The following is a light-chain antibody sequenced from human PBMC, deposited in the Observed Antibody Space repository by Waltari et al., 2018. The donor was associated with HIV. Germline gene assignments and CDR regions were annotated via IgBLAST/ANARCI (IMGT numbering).Light chain of an antibody. Sequence: EIVLIQSPGTLSVSPGERATLSCRASQSVNSKLAWYQQKPGQAPSLLIFDVSTRATGIPARFTGSGSGTEFILTISGLQSEDSAFYYCQQRTNWPPLTFGGGTKLEIK. CDR2: DVS. CDR1: QSVNSK. V-gene: IGKV3D-15*01. J-gene: IGKJ4*01. CDR3: QQRTNWPPLT.